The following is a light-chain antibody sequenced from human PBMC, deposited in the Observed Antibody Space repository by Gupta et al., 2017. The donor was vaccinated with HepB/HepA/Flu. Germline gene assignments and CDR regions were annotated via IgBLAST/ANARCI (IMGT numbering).Light chain of an antibody. V-gene: IGLV1-44*01. CDR3: ATWDASRTDL. Sequence: QSVLTQPPSASGTPGQRVTISCFGSSSNSGSNGVHWYQQPPATAHKVLIYNNDQRPSGVPGRFSGSKSGTSASLAISGPKEEEEADYYGATWDASRTDLFGGGTKLTVL. CDR2: NND. CDR1: SSNSGSNG. J-gene: IGLJ2*01.